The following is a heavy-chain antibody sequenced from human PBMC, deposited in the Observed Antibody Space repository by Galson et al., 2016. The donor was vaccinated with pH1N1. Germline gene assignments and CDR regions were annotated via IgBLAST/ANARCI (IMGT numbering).Heavy chain of an antibody. Sequence: SLRLACAASGFTITSHAMHWVRQAPGKGREGVAVIVYDGTNEYYADSVKGRFTISRDKTQSTVYLQMNSLRTEDTAVYYCARDSEYSGHEGFHWAQGSLVIVSS. CDR2: IVYDGTNE. J-gene: IGHJ4*02. CDR3: ARDSEYSGHEGFH. V-gene: IGHV3-30*04. CDR1: GFTITSHA. D-gene: IGHD5-12*01.